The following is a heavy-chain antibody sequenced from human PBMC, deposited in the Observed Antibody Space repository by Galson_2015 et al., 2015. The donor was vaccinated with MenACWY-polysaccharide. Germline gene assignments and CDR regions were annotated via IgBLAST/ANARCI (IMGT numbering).Heavy chain of an antibody. Sequence: CTVSGGSISSSNHFWSWIRQHPGKGLEWIGYVSYTGSAYPNPSFQSRLTMSVDTSKNQFSLNLYFVTAADTAMYYYAREVDIPVTSDAFDIWGQGTMVTVAS. V-gene: IGHV4-31*03. CDR3: AREVDIPVTSDAFDI. CDR2: VSYTGSA. D-gene: IGHD5-12*01. J-gene: IGHJ3*02. CDR1: GGSISSSNHF.